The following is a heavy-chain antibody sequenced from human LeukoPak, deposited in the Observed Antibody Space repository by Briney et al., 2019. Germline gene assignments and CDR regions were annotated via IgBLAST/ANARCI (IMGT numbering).Heavy chain of an antibody. CDR2: MNPNSGNT. D-gene: IGHD3-10*01. Sequence: RASVKVSCKASGDIFTSYDIKWVRQATGKGLEWMGWMNPNSGNTGYEQKFQGRVTITRNTSISTAYMELSSLRSEDTAVYYCARGVSGSGFYYMDVWGKGTTVTVSS. CDR1: GDIFTSYD. CDR3: ARGVSGSGFYYMDV. J-gene: IGHJ6*03. V-gene: IGHV1-8*03.